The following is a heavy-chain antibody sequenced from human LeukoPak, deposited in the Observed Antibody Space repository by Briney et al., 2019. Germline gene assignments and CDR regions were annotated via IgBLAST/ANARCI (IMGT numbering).Heavy chain of an antibody. CDR2: IDSSGTT. D-gene: IGHD5-18*01. CDR3: ARHGYIQFWLY. Sequence: SETLSLTCTVSGASISRGTYYWGWIRQSPEKGLEWIGSIDSSGTTHYNSSLKSRVIISVDTSKNQVSLNLTSVTFADTAVYYCARHGYIQFWLYWGQGTQVVVSS. CDR1: GASISRGTYY. V-gene: IGHV4-39*01. J-gene: IGHJ4*02.